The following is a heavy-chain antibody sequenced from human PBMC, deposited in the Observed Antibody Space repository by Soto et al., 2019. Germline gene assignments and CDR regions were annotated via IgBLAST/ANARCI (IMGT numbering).Heavy chain of an antibody. V-gene: IGHV3-23*01. Sequence: GGSLRLSCAASGFTFSSYAMSWVRQAPGKGLEWVSAISGSGGSTYYADSVKGRFTISRDNSKNTLYLQMNSLRAEDTAVYYCAKDLPIGYGDYGRICDAFDIWGQGTMVTVSS. CDR1: GFTFSSYA. J-gene: IGHJ3*02. CDR3: AKDLPIGYGDYGRICDAFDI. CDR2: ISGSGGST. D-gene: IGHD4-17*01.